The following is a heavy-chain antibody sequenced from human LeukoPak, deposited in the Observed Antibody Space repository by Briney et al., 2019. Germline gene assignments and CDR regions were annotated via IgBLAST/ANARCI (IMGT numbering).Heavy chain of an antibody. J-gene: IGHJ4*02. CDR2: INQDGSEN. D-gene: IGHD3-10*01. V-gene: IGHV3-7*01. CDR1: GFTFSDFW. CDR3: TKGRSNHY. Sequence: GGSLRLSCAASGFTFSDFWMGWVRQAPGKGMEWVANINQDGSENYYVDSVKGRFTISRDNAKNSLYLQMNSLRAEDTAVYYCTKGRSNHYWGQGTLVTVST.